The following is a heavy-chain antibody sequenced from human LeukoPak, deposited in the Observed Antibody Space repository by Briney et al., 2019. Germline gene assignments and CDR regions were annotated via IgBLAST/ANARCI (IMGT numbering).Heavy chain of an antibody. J-gene: IGHJ3*02. CDR3: ARRGGITIDDAFDI. D-gene: IGHD3-10*01. CDR1: GGTFSSYA. CDR2: IIPILGIA. Sequence: GASVKVSCKASGGTFSSYAISWVRQAPGQGLEWMGRIIPILGIANYAQKFQGRVTITADKSTSTAYMELSSLGSEDTAVYYCARRGGITIDDAFDIWGQGTMVTVSS. V-gene: IGHV1-69*04.